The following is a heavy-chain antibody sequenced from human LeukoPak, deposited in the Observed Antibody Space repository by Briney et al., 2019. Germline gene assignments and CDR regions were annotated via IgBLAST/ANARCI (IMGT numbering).Heavy chain of an antibody. Sequence: GASVKVSFKASGYTFTSYGISWVRQAPGQGLEWMGWISGYNGNTNYAQKLQGRVTMTADTSTSTAYMVLRSLRSDDTSVHYFARDGLGSSPGAFDIWGQGTMVTVSS. J-gene: IGHJ3*02. V-gene: IGHV1-18*01. D-gene: IGHD6-6*01. CDR2: ISGYNGNT. CDR3: ARDGLGSSPGAFDI. CDR1: GYTFTSYG.